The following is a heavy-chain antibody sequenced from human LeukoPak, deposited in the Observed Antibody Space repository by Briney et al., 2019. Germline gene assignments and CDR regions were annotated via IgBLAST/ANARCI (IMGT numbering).Heavy chain of an antibody. CDR1: GGSISSGSYY. J-gene: IGHJ6*03. CDR3: AIGFGEDYYMDV. D-gene: IGHD3-10*01. Sequence: PSETLSLTCTVSGGSISSGSYYWSWIRQPPGKGLEWIGYIYYSGDTNYNPSLKSRVTISIDTSKNQFSLKLRSVTAADTAVYYCAIGFGEDYYMDVWGKGTTVTVSS. V-gene: IGHV4-61*01. CDR2: IYYSGDT.